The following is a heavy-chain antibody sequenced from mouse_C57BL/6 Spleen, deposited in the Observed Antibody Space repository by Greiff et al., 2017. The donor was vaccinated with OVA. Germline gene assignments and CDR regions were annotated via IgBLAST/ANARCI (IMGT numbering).Heavy chain of an antibody. J-gene: IGHJ2*01. CDR3: ARGGTGTYYFDY. D-gene: IGHD4-1*01. Sequence: VQLQQSGPELVKPGASVKMSCTASGYTFTDYNMHWVKQSHGKSLEWIGYINPNNGGTSYNQKFKGKATLTVNKSSSTAYMELRSLTSEDSAVYYCARGGTGTYYFDYWGQGTTLTVSS. CDR2: INPNNGGT. V-gene: IGHV1-22*01. CDR1: GYTFTDYN.